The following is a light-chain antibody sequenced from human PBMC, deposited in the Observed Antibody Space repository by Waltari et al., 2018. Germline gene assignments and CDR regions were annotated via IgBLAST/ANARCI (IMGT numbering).Light chain of an antibody. J-gene: IGKJ1*01. Sequence: EIVMTQSPATLSVSPGERPTLPCRASQSVSSNLAWYQQKPGQAPRLLIYGASTRATGIPARFSGSGSGTEFTLTISSLQSEDFAVYYCHQYNNWPRTFGQGTKVEIK. CDR2: GAS. V-gene: IGKV3-15*01. CDR3: HQYNNWPRT. CDR1: QSVSSN.